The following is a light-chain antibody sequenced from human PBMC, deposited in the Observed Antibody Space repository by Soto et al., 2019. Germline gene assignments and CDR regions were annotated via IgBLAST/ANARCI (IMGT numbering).Light chain of an antibody. CDR3: QQYGSSGT. J-gene: IGKJ1*01. CDR2: GAS. V-gene: IGKV3-20*01. Sequence: VLTKSLGTVGVSTGERTTLSWGWSQTVTSSYLVWYQQKPGQAPRLLIYGASNRATGIPDRFSGSGSGTDFTLTISRLEPEDFAVYYCQQYGSSGTFGQGTKVAIK. CDR1: QTVTSSY.